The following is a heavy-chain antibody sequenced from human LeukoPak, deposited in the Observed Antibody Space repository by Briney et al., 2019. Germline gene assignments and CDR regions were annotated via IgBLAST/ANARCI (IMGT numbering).Heavy chain of an antibody. J-gene: IGHJ4*02. CDR1: GYTLTELS. D-gene: IGHD3-22*01. Sequence: ASVKVSCKVAGYTLTELSMHWVRQAPGKGLEWMGGFDPEDGETIYAQKFQGRVTMTEDTSTDTAYMELSSLRSEDTAVYYCATVHWDSSGYSGYYFDYWGQGTLVTVSS. CDR3: ATVHWDSSGYSGYYFDY. V-gene: IGHV1-24*01. CDR2: FDPEDGET.